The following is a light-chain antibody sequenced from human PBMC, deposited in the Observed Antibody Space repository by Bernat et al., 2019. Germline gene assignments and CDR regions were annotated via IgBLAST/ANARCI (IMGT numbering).Light chain of an antibody. CDR3: QQYGTSPLT. CDR2: GAP. V-gene: IGKV3-20*01. CDR1: QPVTSSY. Sequence: EIVLTQSPGTLSLSPGERATFSCRASQPVTSSYLAWSQQPPGQAPSLLNSGAPRTATGIPDRSSGSGSGTDFTLTISRLEPEDFAIYYCQQYGTSPLTFGGGTKVEIK. J-gene: IGKJ4*01.